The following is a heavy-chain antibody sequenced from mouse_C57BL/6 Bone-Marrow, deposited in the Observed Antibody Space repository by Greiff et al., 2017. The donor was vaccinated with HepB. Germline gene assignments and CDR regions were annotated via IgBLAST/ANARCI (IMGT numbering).Heavy chain of an antibody. Sequence: EVQLVESGGGLVQPGGSLSLSCAASGFTFTDYYMSWVRQPPGKALEWLGFIRNKANGYTTEYSASVKGRFTISRDNSQSILYLQMNALRAEDSATYYCARYIYDDYDWYFDVWGTGTTVTVSS. D-gene: IGHD2-4*01. CDR1: GFTFTDYY. CDR3: ARYIYDDYDWYFDV. CDR2: IRNKANGYTT. J-gene: IGHJ1*03. V-gene: IGHV7-3*01.